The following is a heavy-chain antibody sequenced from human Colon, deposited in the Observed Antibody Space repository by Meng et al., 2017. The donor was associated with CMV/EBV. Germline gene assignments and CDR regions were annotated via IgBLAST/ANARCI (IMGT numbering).Heavy chain of an antibody. CDR3: ARGGTGTQMDYYYGMDV. Sequence: ASVKVSCKASGYTFTGYYMHWVRQAPGQGLEWMGWINPNSGGTNYAQKFQGRVTMTRDTSISTAYMELSSLRSEDTAVYYCARGGTGTQMDYYYGMDVWGQGTTVTVSS. D-gene: IGHD1-1*01. V-gene: IGHV1-2*02. CDR1: GYTFTGYY. CDR2: INPNSGGT. J-gene: IGHJ6*02.